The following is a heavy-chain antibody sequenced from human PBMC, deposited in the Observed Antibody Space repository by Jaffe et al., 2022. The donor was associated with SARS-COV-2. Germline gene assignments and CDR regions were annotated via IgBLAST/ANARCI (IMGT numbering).Heavy chain of an antibody. Sequence: EVQLVESGGGLVQPGGSLKLSCAASGFTFSGSAMHWVRQASGKGLEWVGRIRSKANSYATAYAASVKGRFTISRDDSKNTAYLQMNSLKTEDTAVYYCTRLAAYSSSSSGGGYWGQGTLVTVSS. V-gene: IGHV3-73*01. J-gene: IGHJ4*02. CDR2: IRSKANSYAT. CDR3: TRLAAYSSSSSGGGY. CDR1: GFTFSGSA. D-gene: IGHD6-13*01.